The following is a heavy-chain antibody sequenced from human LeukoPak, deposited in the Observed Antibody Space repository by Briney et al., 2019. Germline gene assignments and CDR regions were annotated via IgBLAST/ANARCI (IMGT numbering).Heavy chain of an antibody. CDR2: IYYSGST. Sequence: SETLSLTCTVSDGXISNSTYYWGWIRQHPGNGLEWIGYIYYSGSTDYNPSLQSRVNISVDTSKNQFSLKLSSVTAADTAVYYCARVEAYSFDYWGQGTLVTVSS. D-gene: IGHD3-3*01. CDR3: ARVEAYSFDY. CDR1: DGXISNSTYY. V-gene: IGHV4-31*03. J-gene: IGHJ4*02.